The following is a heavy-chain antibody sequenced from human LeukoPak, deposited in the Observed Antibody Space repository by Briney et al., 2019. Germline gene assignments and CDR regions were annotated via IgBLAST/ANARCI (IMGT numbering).Heavy chain of an antibody. D-gene: IGHD3-22*01. CDR2: IRHDAINK. Sequence: PGGSLRLSCAASGFTFSSYGMHWVRQAPGKGLEWVAFIRHDAINKYYADSVKGRFTISRDNSKNTQYLQMNSLRPEDTAIYYCAKHKVYYESSGPLEYWGQGTLVTVSS. V-gene: IGHV3-30*02. J-gene: IGHJ4*02. CDR3: AKHKVYYESSGPLEY. CDR1: GFTFSSYG.